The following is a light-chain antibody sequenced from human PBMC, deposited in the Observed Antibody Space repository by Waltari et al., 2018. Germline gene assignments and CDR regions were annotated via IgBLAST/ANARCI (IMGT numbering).Light chain of an antibody. CDR1: SRDVGGYNY. V-gene: IGLV2-11*01. CDR3: CSYAGAYTFV. J-gene: IGLJ1*01. CDR2: DVS. Sequence: QSALTQPRSVSGSPGQSVTISCTGTSRDVGGYNYVSWYQQYPGKAPRVVIYDVSKRPSGVPDRFSGSKSGNTASLTISGLQAEDEADYYCCSYAGAYTFVFGTGTKVTVL.